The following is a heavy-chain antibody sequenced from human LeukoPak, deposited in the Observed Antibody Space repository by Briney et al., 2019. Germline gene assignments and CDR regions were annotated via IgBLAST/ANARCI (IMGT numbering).Heavy chain of an antibody. D-gene: IGHD1-1*01. J-gene: IGHJ3*02. Sequence: ASVKVSCKASGHSFINYGISWVRQAPGQGLEWMGWTSDYNGNRNIDYAQKFQGRVTMTRDTSISTAYMELSRLRSDDTAVYYCAREMCHWNDVWCAFDIWGQGTMVTVSS. CDR2: TSDYNGNR. CDR1: GHSFINYG. CDR3: AREMCHWNDVWCAFDI. V-gene: IGHV1-18*01.